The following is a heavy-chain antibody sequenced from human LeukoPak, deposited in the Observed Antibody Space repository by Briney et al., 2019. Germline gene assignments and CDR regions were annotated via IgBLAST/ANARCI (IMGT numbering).Heavy chain of an antibody. CDR2: IYSGGST. J-gene: IGHJ4*02. D-gene: IGHD6-6*01. V-gene: IGHV3-53*01. CDR3: ARHKAARYFDY. CDR1: GFTVSSNY. Sequence: PGGSLRLSCAASGFTVSSNYMSWVRQAPGKGLEWVSVIYSGGSTYYADSVKGRFTISRDNSKYTLYLQMNSLRAEDTAVYYCARHKAARYFDYWGQGTLVTVSS.